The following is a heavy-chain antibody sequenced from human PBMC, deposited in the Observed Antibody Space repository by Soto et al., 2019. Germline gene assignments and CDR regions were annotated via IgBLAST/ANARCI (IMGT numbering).Heavy chain of an antibody. J-gene: IGHJ4*02. Sequence: SLRLSCEVSGFRFDDYGRHWVRQAPGKGLEWIAGISRDSRSISYGASMKGRFTISRDDSKNIAYLQMNSLNTDDTAVYYCTRDAIDYGDYLFFYWGQGALVTVSS. CDR3: TRDAIDYGDYLFFY. V-gene: IGHV3-9*01. D-gene: IGHD4-17*01. CDR1: GFRFDDYG. CDR2: ISRDSRSI.